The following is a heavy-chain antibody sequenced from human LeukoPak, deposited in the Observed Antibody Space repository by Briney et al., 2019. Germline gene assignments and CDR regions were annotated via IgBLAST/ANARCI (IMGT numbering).Heavy chain of an antibody. D-gene: IGHD6-13*01. Sequence: SETLSLTCTVSGGSISSYYWSWIRQPPGKGLEWIGYIYYSGSTNYNPSLKSRVTLSVHTSKNQFSLKLSSVTAADTAVYYCARQSTGSSWPRFAYCGQGTLVTVPS. CDR2: IYYSGST. V-gene: IGHV4-59*08. CDR1: GGSISSYY. CDR3: ARQSTGSSWPRFAY. J-gene: IGHJ4*02.